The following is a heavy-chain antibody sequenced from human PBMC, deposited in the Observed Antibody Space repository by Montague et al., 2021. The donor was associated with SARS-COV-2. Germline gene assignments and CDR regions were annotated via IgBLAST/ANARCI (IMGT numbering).Heavy chain of an antibody. CDR3: ARGLAELRYFDWYHYYFDY. J-gene: IGHJ4*02. Sequence: SETLSLTCAVYGGSFSGYYWSWIRQPPGKGLEWIGEINHSGSTHYNPSLKSRVTISVDTSKNQFSLKLSSVTAADTAVYYCARGLAELRYFDWYHYYFDYWGQGTLVTVSS. V-gene: IGHV4-34*01. CDR2: INHSGST. CDR1: GGSFSGYY. D-gene: IGHD3-9*01.